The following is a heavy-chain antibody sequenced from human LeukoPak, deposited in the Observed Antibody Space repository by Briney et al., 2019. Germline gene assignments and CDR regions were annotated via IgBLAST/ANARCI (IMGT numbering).Heavy chain of an antibody. CDR3: AKVGQQLVQQRIAVVSYFDY. Sequence: GGSLRLSCAASGFTFSSYAMSWVRQAPGKGLEWVSAISGSGGSTYYADSVKGRFTISRDNSKNTLYLQMNSLRAEDTAVYHCAKVGQQLVQQRIAVVSYFDYWGQGTLVTVSS. D-gene: IGHD6-13*01. CDR1: GFTFSSYA. V-gene: IGHV3-23*01. J-gene: IGHJ4*02. CDR2: ISGSGGST.